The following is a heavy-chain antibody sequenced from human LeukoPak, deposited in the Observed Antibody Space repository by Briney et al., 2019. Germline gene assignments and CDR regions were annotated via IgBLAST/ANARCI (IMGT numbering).Heavy chain of an antibody. Sequence: SETLSLTCAVYGGSFSGYYWSWIRQPPGKGLEWIGEINHSGSTNYNPSLKSRVTISVDTSKNQFSLKLSSVTAADTAVYYCARHGITMVRWYFDLWGRGTLVTVSS. CDR1: GGSFSGYY. J-gene: IGHJ2*01. V-gene: IGHV4-34*01. D-gene: IGHD3-10*01. CDR3: ARHGITMVRWYFDL. CDR2: INHSGST.